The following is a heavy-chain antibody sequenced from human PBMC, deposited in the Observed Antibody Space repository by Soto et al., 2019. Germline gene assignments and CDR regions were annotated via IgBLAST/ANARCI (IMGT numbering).Heavy chain of an antibody. CDR2: IWYDGSNE. CDR1: GFTFSGYG. CDR3: ARRFSSGWYAEY. D-gene: IGHD6-19*01. J-gene: IGHJ4*02. V-gene: IGHV3-33*01. Sequence: QVQLVESGGGVVQPGRSLRLSCAASGFTFSGYGMHWVRQAPGKGLEWVAVIWYDGSNENYADTVKGRFTISRDNSKNTLYLKMNSLRDEDTAVYYCARRFSSGWYAEYWGQGTLVTVSS.